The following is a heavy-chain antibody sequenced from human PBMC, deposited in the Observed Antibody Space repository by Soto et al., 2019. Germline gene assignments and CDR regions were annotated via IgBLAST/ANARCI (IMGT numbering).Heavy chain of an antibody. J-gene: IGHJ6*02. Sequence: PSETLSLTCSVSGGPFISPKNYWGWIRQPPGKGLEWIGSIYYVGSTYHNPSLKSRSTISVHTSKSQLSLKLVSVSAADTAVYYCAKDPPRVYYYYGMDVWGQGTTVTVSS. CDR3: AKDPPRVYYYYGMDV. CDR2: IYYVGST. V-gene: IGHV4-39*02. CDR1: GGPFISPKNY.